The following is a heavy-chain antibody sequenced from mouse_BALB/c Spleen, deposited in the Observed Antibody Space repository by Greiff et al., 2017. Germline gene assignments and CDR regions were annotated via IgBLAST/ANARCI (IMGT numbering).Heavy chain of an antibody. D-gene: IGHD2-4*01. V-gene: IGHV1S81*02. CDR3: ARGGLRPYYAMDY. Sequence: VQLQQPGAELVKPGASVKLSCKASGYTFTSYWMHWVKQRPGQGLEWIGEINPSNGRTNYNEKFKSKATLTVDKSSSTAYMQLSSLTSEDSAVYYCARGGLRPYYAMDYWGQGTSVTVSS. J-gene: IGHJ4*01. CDR1: GYTFTSYW. CDR2: INPSNGRT.